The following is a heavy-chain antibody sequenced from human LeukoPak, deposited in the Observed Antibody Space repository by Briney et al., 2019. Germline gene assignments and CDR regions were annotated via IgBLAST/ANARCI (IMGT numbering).Heavy chain of an antibody. CDR1: GGSISSGDYY. D-gene: IGHD2-8*01. CDR3: ARVQAPGYCTNGVCFYWYFDL. J-gene: IGHJ2*01. V-gene: IGHV4-30-4*08. CDR2: IYYSGST. Sequence: SQTLSLTCTVSGGSISSGDYYWRWIRQPPGTGLEWIGYIYYSGSTYYNPSLKSRVTISVDTSKNQFSLKLSSVTAADTAVYYCARVQAPGYCTNGVCFYWYFDLWGRGTLVTVSS.